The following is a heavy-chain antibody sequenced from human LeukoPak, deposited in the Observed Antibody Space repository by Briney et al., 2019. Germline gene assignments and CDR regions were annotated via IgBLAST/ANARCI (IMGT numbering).Heavy chain of an antibody. CDR1: GFTFSSYE. J-gene: IGHJ3*02. D-gene: IGHD1/OR15-1a*01. CDR3: ARGQTGTLDAFDI. V-gene: IGHV3-48*03. Sequence: PGGPLRLSCAASGFTFSSYEMNWIPQAPGKGPEWASYISSSGGTIFYADSVKGRFTISRDNAKNSLYLQMNSLRAEDTAVYYCARGQTGTLDAFDIWGQGTMVTVSS. CDR2: ISSSGGTI.